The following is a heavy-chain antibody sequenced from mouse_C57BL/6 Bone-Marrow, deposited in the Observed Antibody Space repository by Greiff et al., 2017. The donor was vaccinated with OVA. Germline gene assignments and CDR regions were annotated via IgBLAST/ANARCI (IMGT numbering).Heavy chain of an antibody. V-gene: IGHV3-8*01. J-gene: IGHJ1*03. D-gene: IGHD2-4*01. Sequence: EVHLVESGPGLAKPSQTLSLTCSVTGYSITSDYWNWIRKFPGNKLEYMGYISYSGSTYYNPSLKSRISITRDTSKNQYYLQLNSVSTEDTTTYYYARSYYDYDDWYVEVWGTGTTVTVSS. CDR3: ARSYYDYDDWYVEV. CDR2: ISYSGST. CDR1: GYSITSDY.